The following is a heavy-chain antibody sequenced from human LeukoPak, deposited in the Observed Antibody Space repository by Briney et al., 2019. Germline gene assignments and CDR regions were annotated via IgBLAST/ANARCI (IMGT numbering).Heavy chain of an antibody. CDR2: ISSSSSYI. J-gene: IGHJ3*02. CDR3: ARPVGYSYGTDAFDI. Sequence: GGSLRLSCAASGFTFSSYSMNWVRRAPGKGLEWVSSISSSSSYIYYADSVKGRFTISRDNAKNSLYLQMNSLRAEDTAVYYCARPVGYSYGTDAFDIWGQGTMVTVSS. D-gene: IGHD5-18*01. V-gene: IGHV3-21*01. CDR1: GFTFSSYS.